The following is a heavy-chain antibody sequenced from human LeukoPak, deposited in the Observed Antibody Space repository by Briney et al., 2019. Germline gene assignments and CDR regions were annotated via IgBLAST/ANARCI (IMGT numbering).Heavy chain of an antibody. Sequence: GGSLRLSCAASGFTFSNYNMNWVRQAPGKGLEWVSSISSSSSYIYYADSAKGRFTISRDNAKNSLSLQMNSLRAEDTAVYYCAREDFGHDYWGQGTLVTVSS. J-gene: IGHJ4*02. D-gene: IGHD3-3*01. CDR3: AREDFGHDY. CDR1: GFTFSNYN. CDR2: ISSSSSYI. V-gene: IGHV3-21*01.